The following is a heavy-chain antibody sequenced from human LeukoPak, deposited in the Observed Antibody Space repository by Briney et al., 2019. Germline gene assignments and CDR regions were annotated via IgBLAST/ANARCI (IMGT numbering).Heavy chain of an antibody. CDR3: ARAGDSDAFDI. CDR2: IYYSGST. CDR1: GGSIRSGDYY. Sequence: PSQTLSLTCTVSGGSIRSGDYYWSWLRQPPGKGLEWIGYIYYSGSTYYNPSLNSRVTISVDTSKNQFSLKLSSVTAADTAVYYCARAGDSDAFDIWGQGTMVTVSS. J-gene: IGHJ3*02. D-gene: IGHD7-27*01. V-gene: IGHV4-30-4*08.